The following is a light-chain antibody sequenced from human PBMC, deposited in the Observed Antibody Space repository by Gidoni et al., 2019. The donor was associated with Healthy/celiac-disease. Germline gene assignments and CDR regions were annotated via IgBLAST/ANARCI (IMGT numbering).Light chain of an antibody. CDR1: QSVSSSY. Sequence: EIVLTQSPGTLSLSPGERATLSCRASQSVSSSYLAWYQQKPGQAPRPLIYGAPSRATGIPDRFSGSGSGTDFTLTISRLEPEDFAVYYCQQYGSSRTFGQGTKLEIK. CDR3: QQYGSSRT. V-gene: IGKV3-20*01. CDR2: GAP. J-gene: IGKJ2*02.